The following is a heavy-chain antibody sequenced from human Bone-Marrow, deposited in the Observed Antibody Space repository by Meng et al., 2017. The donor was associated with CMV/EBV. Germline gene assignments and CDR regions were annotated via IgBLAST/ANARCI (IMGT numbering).Heavy chain of an antibody. CDR2: IYYSGST. J-gene: IGHJ3*02. Sequence: SETLSLTCTVSGGSISSGGYYWSWIRQHPGKGLEWIGYIYYSGSTYYNPSLKSRVTISVDTSKNQFSLKLSSVTAADTAVYYCAREVNTMIVGGNDAFDIWGQGTMVTVSS. CDR1: GGSISSGGYY. CDR3: AREVNTMIVGGNDAFDI. D-gene: IGHD3-22*01. V-gene: IGHV4-31*03.